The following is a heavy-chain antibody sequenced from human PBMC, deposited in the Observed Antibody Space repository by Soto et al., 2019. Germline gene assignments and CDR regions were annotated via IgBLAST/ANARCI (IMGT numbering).Heavy chain of an antibody. CDR2: ISSSSSYI. CDR3: ASVTLGAAASFGG. CDR1: GFTFSSYS. J-gene: IGHJ4*02. D-gene: IGHD6-13*01. V-gene: IGHV3-21*01. Sequence: GGSLRLSCAASGFTFSSYSMNWVRQAPGKGLEWVSSISSSSSYIYYADSVKGRFTISRDNTKSTLYLQMSSLRAEDTAVYYCASVTLGAAASFGGWGQGALVTVSS.